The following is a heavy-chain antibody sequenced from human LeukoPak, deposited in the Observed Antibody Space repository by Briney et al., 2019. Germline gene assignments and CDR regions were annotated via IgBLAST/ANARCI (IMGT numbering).Heavy chain of an antibody. CDR1: GFTFGNAW. Sequence: GGSLRLSCAASGFTFGNAWMNWVRQAPGKGLEWVGRIKSKTDGGTTDYAAPVKGRFTISRDDSKNTLYLQMNSLKTEDTAVYYCTTEILAYCGGDCYSDYFDYWGQGTLVTVSS. J-gene: IGHJ4*02. CDR3: TTEILAYCGGDCYSDYFDY. V-gene: IGHV3-15*07. D-gene: IGHD2-21*02. CDR2: IKSKTDGGTT.